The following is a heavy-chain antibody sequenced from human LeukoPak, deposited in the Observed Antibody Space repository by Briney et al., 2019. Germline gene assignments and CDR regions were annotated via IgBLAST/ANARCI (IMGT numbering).Heavy chain of an antibody. CDR1: GFTFSSYA. CDR2: IYSGGST. V-gene: IGHV3-53*01. D-gene: IGHD2-15*01. Sequence: GGSLRLSCAASGFTFSSYAMSWVRQAPGKGLEWVSVIYSGGSTYYADSVKGRFTISRDNSKNTLYLQMNSLRAEDTAVYYCARDAANTWGQGTLVTVSS. J-gene: IGHJ4*02. CDR3: ARDAANT.